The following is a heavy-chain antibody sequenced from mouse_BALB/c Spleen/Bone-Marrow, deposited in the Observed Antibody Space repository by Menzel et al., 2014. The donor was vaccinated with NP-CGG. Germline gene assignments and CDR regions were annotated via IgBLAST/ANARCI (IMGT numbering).Heavy chain of an antibody. D-gene: IGHD3-1*01. J-gene: IGHJ4*01. Sequence: EVHLVESGGGLVQPGGSLKLSCAASGFTFSSYTMSWVRQTPEKRLEWVAYISNDGGSTSYPDTVKGRFTISRDNAKNTLYLQMSSLKSEDTAMYYCSRHVGNPYAMDYWGQGTSVTVSS. CDR3: SRHVGNPYAMDY. CDR2: ISNDGGST. V-gene: IGHV5-12-2*01. CDR1: GFTFSSYT.